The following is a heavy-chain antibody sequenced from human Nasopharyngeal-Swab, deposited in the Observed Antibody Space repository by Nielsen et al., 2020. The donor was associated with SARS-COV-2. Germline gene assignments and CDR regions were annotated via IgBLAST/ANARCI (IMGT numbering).Heavy chain of an antibody. CDR3: AKEIEMARRVYAFDI. V-gene: IGHV3-9*01. D-gene: IGHD5-24*01. CDR1: GFTFDDYA. J-gene: IGHJ3*02. CDR2: ISWNSGSI. Sequence: LKISCAASGFTFDDYAMHWVRQGPGKGLEWVSGISWNSGSIDYADSVKGRFTISRDNAKNSLNLQMNSLRVEDTALYYCAKEIEMARRVYAFDIWGQGTMVTVSS.